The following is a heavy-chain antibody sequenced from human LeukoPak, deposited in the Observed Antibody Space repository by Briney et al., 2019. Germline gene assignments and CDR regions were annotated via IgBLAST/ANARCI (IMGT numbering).Heavy chain of an antibody. V-gene: IGHV1-46*01. CDR2: INPSSGST. J-gene: IGHJ4*02. D-gene: IGHD2-2*01. CDR3: ARAGGYCSSSTCYLAYYFDY. Sequence: ASVTVSCKTSGYPVTNSYMHWVRQAPGQGLEWMGIINPSSGSTNYAQKFQGRVTMTRDMSTSTVYMELSSLRSEDTAVYYCARAGGYCSSSTCYLAYYFDYWGQGTLVTVSS. CDR1: GYPVTNSY.